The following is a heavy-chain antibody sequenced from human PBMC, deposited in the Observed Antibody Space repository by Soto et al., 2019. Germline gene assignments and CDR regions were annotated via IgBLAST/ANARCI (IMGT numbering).Heavy chain of an antibody. CDR1: GGTFSSYA. V-gene: IGHV1-69*01. CDR3: ARARGYSSSWYQGGYYYYGMDV. J-gene: IGHJ6*02. D-gene: IGHD6-13*01. Sequence: QVQLVQSGAEVKKPGSSVKVSCKASGGTFSSYAISWVRQAPGQGLEWMGGIIPIFGTANYAQKFQGRVTITADESTSTAYMELSSLRSEDTAVYYCARARGYSSSWYQGGYYYYGMDVWGQGTTVTVSS. CDR2: IIPIFGTA.